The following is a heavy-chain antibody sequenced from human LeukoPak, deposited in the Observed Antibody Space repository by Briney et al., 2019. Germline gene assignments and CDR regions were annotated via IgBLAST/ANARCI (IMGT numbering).Heavy chain of an antibody. CDR3: AREGYSYGFSPLDY. V-gene: IGHV3-48*03. J-gene: IGHJ4*02. CDR2: ISSSGSTI. D-gene: IGHD5-18*01. Sequence: GGSLRLSCAASGFTFSSYEMNWVRQAPGKGLEWVSYISSSGSTIYYADSVKGRFTISRDNAKNSLYLQMNSLRAEDTAVYYCAREGYSYGFSPLDYWGQGTLVTVSS. CDR1: GFTFSSYE.